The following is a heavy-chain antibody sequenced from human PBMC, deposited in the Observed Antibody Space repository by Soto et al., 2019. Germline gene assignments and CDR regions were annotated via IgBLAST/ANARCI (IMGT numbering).Heavy chain of an antibody. CDR2: INAGNGNT. CDR1: GYTFTSYA. CDR3: ARGPGGPDGPGDY. Sequence: QVQLVQSGAEVKKPGASVKVSCKASGYTFTSYAMHWVRQAPGQRLEWMGWINAGNGNTKYSQKCQGRVTITRDTSASTAYMELSSLICEDTAVYYCARGPGGPDGPGDYWGQGTLVTVSS. J-gene: IGHJ4*02. D-gene: IGHD2-15*01. V-gene: IGHV1-3*01.